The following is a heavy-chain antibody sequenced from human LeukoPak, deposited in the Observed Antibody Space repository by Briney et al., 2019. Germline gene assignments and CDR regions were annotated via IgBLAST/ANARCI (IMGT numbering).Heavy chain of an antibody. CDR3: ARHEYYFDN. Sequence: NPSETLSLTCTVSGGSISSTNYYWGWLRQPPGKGLEWIGRIYYSGSTFYDPSLRSRVTISVDTSKNQFSLKLSSVTAADTAVYFCARHEYYFDNWGQGTPVTVSS. V-gene: IGHV4-39*01. CDR1: GGSISSTNYY. CDR2: IYYSGST. J-gene: IGHJ4*02.